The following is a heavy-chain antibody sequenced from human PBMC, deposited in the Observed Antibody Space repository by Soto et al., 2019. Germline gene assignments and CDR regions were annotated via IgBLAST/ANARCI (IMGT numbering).Heavy chain of an antibody. CDR1: GFTFSSDA. J-gene: IGHJ6*04. Sequence: EVQLLESGGGLVQPGGSLRLSCAASGFTFSSDAMSWVRQAPGKGLEWVSAISGSAGSTYYADSVKGRFTISRDNSKNTLYLQMNSLRAEDTAVYYCAQDEAVDYIWGILDVWGKGTTVTVSS. V-gene: IGHV3-23*01. D-gene: IGHD3-16*01. CDR2: ISGSAGST. CDR3: AQDEAVDYIWGILDV.